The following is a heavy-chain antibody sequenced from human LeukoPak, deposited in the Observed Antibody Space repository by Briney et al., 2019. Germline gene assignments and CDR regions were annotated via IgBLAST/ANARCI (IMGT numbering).Heavy chain of an antibody. D-gene: IGHD1-7*01. CDR2: IYTSGSS. J-gene: IGHJ4*02. V-gene: IGHV4-59*10. Sequence: PSETLSLTCAVSGASISSYCWSWIRQPAGKGLEWIGRIYTSGSSHSNPSLESRVTISADKSKNQVSLKLSSVTAADTAVYYCAGGTGELSEWGQGALVTVSS. CDR1: GASISSYC. CDR3: AGGTGELSE.